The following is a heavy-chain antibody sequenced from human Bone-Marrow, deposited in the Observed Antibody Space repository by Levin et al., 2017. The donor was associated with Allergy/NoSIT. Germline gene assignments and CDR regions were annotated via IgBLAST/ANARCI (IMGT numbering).Heavy chain of an antibody. Sequence: SETLSLTCDVSGGSISSSNWWSWVRQPPGKGLEWIGEIYHGGNTNYNPSLKSRVTMSVDKSKNQFSLKLNSVTAADTAVYYCARVVISTFGYFDYWGQGTLVTVSS. CDR1: GGSISSSNW. CDR3: ARVVISTFGYFDY. D-gene: IGHD3-22*01. J-gene: IGHJ4*02. V-gene: IGHV4-4*02. CDR2: IYHGGNT.